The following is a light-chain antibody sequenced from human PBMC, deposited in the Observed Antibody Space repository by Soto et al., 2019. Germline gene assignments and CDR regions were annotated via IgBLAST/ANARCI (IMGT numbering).Light chain of an antibody. J-gene: IGKJ5*01. CDR3: QQYGGSPIT. V-gene: IGKV3-20*01. CDR2: AAS. CDR1: QSVSSNF. Sequence: EIVLTQSPGTLSLSPGERATLSCRASQSVSSNFLAWFQQQPGQDPRLLVYAASSRVTGIPDRFSGSGSGTDFTLTISRLEPEDFAVYYCQQYGGSPITFGQGTRLEIK.